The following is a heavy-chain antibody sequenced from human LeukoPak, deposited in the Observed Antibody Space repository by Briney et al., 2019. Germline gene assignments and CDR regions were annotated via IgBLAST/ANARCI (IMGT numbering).Heavy chain of an antibody. D-gene: IGHD3-10*01. CDR1: GGSISSYY. CDR3: ASSSGSYWTNYYYYCMDV. V-gene: IGHV4-59*05. Sequence: SETLSLTCTVSGGSISSYYWSWIRQPPGKGLEWIGSIYYSGSTYYNPSLKSRVTISVDTSKNQFSLKLSSVTAADTAVYYCASSSGSYWTNYYYYCMDVWGKGTTVTISS. J-gene: IGHJ6*03. CDR2: IYYSGST.